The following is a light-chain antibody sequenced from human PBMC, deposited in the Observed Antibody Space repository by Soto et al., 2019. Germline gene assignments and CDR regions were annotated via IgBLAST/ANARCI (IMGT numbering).Light chain of an antibody. J-gene: IGKJ1*01. V-gene: IGKV3-11*01. Sequence: EIVLTQSPATLSLSPGRRATLSCRASQSVSSFFAWYQQKPGQAPRLLIYNASNRATGIPARFSGSGSGTDFSLTISSLEPEDFAAYYCQQRSNWPGTFGRGTKVDIK. CDR1: QSVSSF. CDR2: NAS. CDR3: QQRSNWPGT.